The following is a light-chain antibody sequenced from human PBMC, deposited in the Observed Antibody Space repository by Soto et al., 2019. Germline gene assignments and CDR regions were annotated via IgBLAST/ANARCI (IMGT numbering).Light chain of an antibody. CDR3: QSSDGNNMV. CDR2: EDN. J-gene: IGLJ2*01. CDR1: SGSIASGY. V-gene: IGLV6-57*02. Sequence: NFMLTQSHSVSESPGKTVTISCTGSSGSIASGYVQWYQQRPGSAPTTLIYEDNQRPAGVPERFSGSIDSSSNSASLTISGLRPEDEADYYCQSSDGNNMVFGGGTKVTVL.